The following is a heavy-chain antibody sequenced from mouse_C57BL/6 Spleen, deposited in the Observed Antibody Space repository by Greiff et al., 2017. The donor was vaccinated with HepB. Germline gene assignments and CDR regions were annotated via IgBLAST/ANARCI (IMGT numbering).Heavy chain of an antibody. CDR1: GYTFTSYW. CDR3: ARGAQANYYAMDY. D-gene: IGHD3-2*02. CDR2: IDPSDSYT. J-gene: IGHJ4*01. Sequence: VQLQQPGAELVRPGTSVKLSCKASGYTFTSYWMHWVKQRPGQGLEWIGVIDPSDSYTNYNQKFKGKATLTVDTSSSTAYMQLSSLTSEDSAVYYCARGAQANYYAMDYWGQGTSVTVSS. V-gene: IGHV1-59*01.